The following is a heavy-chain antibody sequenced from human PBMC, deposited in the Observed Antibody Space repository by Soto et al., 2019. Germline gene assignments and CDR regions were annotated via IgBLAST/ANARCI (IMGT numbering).Heavy chain of an antibody. Sequence: QVQLVQSGAEVKKSGASVKVSCKASGYTFTSHHINWVRQATGQGLEWMGWMNPNSGNTGYAQKFQGRVTMTRNTSISTAYMELSSLRSEDTAVYYCARWDYGYYARFDYWGQGTLVTVSS. CDR1: GYTFTSHH. D-gene: IGHD4-17*01. V-gene: IGHV1-8*01. CDR3: ARWDYGYYARFDY. J-gene: IGHJ4*02. CDR2: MNPNSGNT.